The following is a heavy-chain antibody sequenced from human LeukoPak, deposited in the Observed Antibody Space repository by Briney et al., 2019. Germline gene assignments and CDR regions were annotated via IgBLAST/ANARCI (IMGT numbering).Heavy chain of an antibody. V-gene: IGHV1-69*05. CDR2: IIPIFGTA. CDR3: ARDSYDSSGYSDY. Sequence: SVKVSCKASRGTFSSYAISWVRQAPGQGLEWMGGIIPIFGTANYAQKFQGRVTITTDESTSTAYMELSSLRSEDTAMYYCARDSYDSSGYSDYWGQGTLVTVSS. CDR1: RGTFSSYA. J-gene: IGHJ4*02. D-gene: IGHD3-22*01.